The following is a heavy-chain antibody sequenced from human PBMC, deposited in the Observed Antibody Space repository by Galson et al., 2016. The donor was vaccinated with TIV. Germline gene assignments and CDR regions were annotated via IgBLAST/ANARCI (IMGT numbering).Heavy chain of an antibody. CDR2: INAGNGNT. V-gene: IGHV1-3*01. Sequence: SVKVSCKASGYTFTHYPIHWVRQAPGQRLEWMAWINAGNGNTKFSQKMLGRVTLTTDTSASTAYMELTSLRSDDTAVYYCARPPYCGGDCYKYVLWGQGTLVTVPS. D-gene: IGHD2-21*01. J-gene: IGHJ4*02. CDR3: ARPPYCGGDCYKYVL. CDR1: GYTFTHYP.